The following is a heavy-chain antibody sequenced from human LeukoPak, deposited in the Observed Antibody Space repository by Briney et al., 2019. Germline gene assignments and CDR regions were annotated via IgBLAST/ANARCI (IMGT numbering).Heavy chain of an antibody. CDR3: ASEPYSNYDYYYYMDV. Sequence: SETLSLTCTVSGGSISSSSYYWGWIRQPPGKGLEWIGSIYYSGSTYYNPSLKSRVTISVDTSKNQFSLKLSSVTAADTAVYYCASEPYSNYDYYYYMDVWGKGTTITVSS. D-gene: IGHD4-11*01. CDR1: GGSISSSSYY. J-gene: IGHJ6*03. V-gene: IGHV4-39*01. CDR2: IYYSGST.